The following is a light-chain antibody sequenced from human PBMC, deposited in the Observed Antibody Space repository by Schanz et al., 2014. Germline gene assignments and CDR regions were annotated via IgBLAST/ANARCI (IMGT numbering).Light chain of an antibody. CDR1: SGHSSYA. V-gene: IGLV4-69*01. CDR2: VNSDGSH. J-gene: IGLJ3*02. CDR3: QTWGTGIQV. Sequence: QFVLTQSPSASASLGASVKFTCTLSSGHSSYAIAWHQQQPEKGPRYLMKVNSDGSHTKGDGIPDRFSGSSSGAERHLTISSLQSEDEADYYCQTWGTGIQVFGGGTKLTVL.